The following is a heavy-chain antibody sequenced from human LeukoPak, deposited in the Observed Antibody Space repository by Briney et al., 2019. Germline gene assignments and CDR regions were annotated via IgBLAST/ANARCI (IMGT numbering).Heavy chain of an antibody. CDR1: GFTFNTYW. Sequence: GGSLRLSCAASGFTFNTYWMTWVRQAPGRGLEWVANVRQDGGEGHYVDSVKGRFIISRDNAKNSLFLQMSSLRDEDTALYYCARGWAAIPDWGQGTLVTVSS. D-gene: IGHD2-21*02. CDR3: ARGWAAIPD. J-gene: IGHJ4*02. CDR2: VRQDGGEG. V-gene: IGHV3-7*01.